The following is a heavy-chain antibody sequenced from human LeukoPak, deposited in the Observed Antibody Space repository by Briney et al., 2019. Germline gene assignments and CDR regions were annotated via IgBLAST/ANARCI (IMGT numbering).Heavy chain of an antibody. CDR1: GFTFSSYW. CDR2: INSDGSST. J-gene: IGHJ5*02. V-gene: IGHV3-74*01. D-gene: IGHD3-22*01. CDR3: ARGYYYDSSGYYPNWFDP. Sequence: PGGSLRLSCAASGFTFSSYWMHWVRQAPGKGLVWVSRINSDGSSTSYADSVKGRFTISRDNAKNTLYLQMNSLRAEDTAVYYCARGYYYDSSGYYPNWFDPWGQGTLVTVSS.